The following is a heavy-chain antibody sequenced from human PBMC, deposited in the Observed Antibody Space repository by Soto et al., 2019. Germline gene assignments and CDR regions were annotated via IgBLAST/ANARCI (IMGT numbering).Heavy chain of an antibody. CDR1: GFTFSSYW. D-gene: IGHD2-15*01. CDR2: INSDGSST. V-gene: IGHV3-74*01. CDR3: VRTSLVEAAATREDY. Sequence: VQLVESGGGLVQPGGSLRLSCAASGFTFSSYWMHWVRQAPGKGLVWVARINSDGSSTSYADSVKGRFTISRDNAKNTLNRQMNSLRAEDTAVYYCVRTSLVEAAATREDYWGQGTLVTVSS. J-gene: IGHJ4*02.